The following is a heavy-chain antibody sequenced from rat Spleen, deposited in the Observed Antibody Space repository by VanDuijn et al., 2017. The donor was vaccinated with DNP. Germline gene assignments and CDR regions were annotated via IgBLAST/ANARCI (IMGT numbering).Heavy chain of an antibody. V-gene: IGHV2-16*01. CDR3: VRWVTISAISYWNFDF. J-gene: IGHJ1*01. CDR2: IYSGGST. CDR1: GFSLTSYG. D-gene: IGHD1-2*01. Sequence: QVQLQESGPGLVQPSQTLSLTCTVSGFSLTSYGLRWVRQAPGRGLEWIGAIYSGGSTTYNSALKSRLSISRDTSKSQVLLKMNSLQTEDTAMYFCVRWVTISAISYWNFDFWGPGTMVTVSS.